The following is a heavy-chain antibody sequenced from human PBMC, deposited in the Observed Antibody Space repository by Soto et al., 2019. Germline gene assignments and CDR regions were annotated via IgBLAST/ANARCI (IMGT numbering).Heavy chain of an antibody. Sequence: KASGYTFTTNAMHWVRQAPGQGLEWMGWITAGNGNTKISQAFQDRVTITSDTSTSTAYMEVTGLTSEDTAVYYCARVSYSSYPRYYYYGMDVWGQGTTVTVSS. V-gene: IGHV1-3*01. D-gene: IGHD6-6*01. J-gene: IGHJ6*02. CDR2: ITAGNGNT. CDR3: ARVSYSSYPRYYYYGMDV. CDR1: GYTFTTNA.